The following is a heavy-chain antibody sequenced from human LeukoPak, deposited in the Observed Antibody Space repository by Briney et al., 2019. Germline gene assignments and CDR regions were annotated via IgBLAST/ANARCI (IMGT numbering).Heavy chain of an antibody. D-gene: IGHD6-19*01. CDR2: IGGGGPTT. V-gene: IGHV3-23*01. CDR1: GFTLSSYR. Sequence: PGGSLRLSCAASGFTLSSYRMNWVRQAPAKGLEWVSTIGGGGPTTDYADSVKDRFTISRDNSKNTLYLQMNSLRAEDTAVYFCARGFLGGTDQYFDSWGQGTLVTVSS. J-gene: IGHJ4*02. CDR3: ARGFLGGTDQYFDS.